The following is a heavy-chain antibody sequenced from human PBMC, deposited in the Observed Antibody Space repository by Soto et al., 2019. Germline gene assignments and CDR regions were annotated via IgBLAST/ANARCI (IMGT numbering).Heavy chain of an antibody. J-gene: IGHJ3*01. CDR3: VKGSRDIVVQPTAPSA. CDR2: IYSGGST. CDR1: GFTVSSNY. Sequence: SLRLSCAASGFTVSSNYMSWVRQAPGKGLEWVSVIYSGGSTYYADSVKGRFTISRHNSKNTLYLQMNSLRVEDTALYYCVKGSRDIVVQPTAPSAWGQGTMVTVSS. D-gene: IGHD2-2*01. V-gene: IGHV3-53*01.